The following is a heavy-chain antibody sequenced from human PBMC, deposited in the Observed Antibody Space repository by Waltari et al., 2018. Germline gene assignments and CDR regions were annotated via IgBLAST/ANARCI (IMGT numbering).Heavy chain of an antibody. D-gene: IGHD3-22*01. CDR3: AREGIGSGYYYFDY. Sequence: QVQLQESGPGLVKPSETLSLTCTVSGGSISSYYWSWIRQPAGKGLEWIGRIYTSGSTNYNPSLKRRVTMSVDTSKNQFSLKLSSVTAADTAVYYCAREGIGSGYYYFDYWGQGTLVTVSS. CDR1: GGSISSYY. J-gene: IGHJ4*02. CDR2: IYTSGST. V-gene: IGHV4-4*07.